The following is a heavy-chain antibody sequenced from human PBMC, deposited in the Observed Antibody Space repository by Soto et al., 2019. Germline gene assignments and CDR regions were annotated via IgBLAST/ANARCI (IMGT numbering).Heavy chain of an antibody. CDR1: GFTFSSYA. CDR3: AKVLHLGEPSRWALPYYYMDV. V-gene: IGHV3-23*01. J-gene: IGHJ6*03. CDR2: ISGSGGST. D-gene: IGHD3-16*01. Sequence: GGSLRLSCAASGFTFSSYAMSWVRQAPGKGLEWVSAISGSGGSTYYADSVKGRFTISRDNSKNTLYLQMNSLRAEDTAVYYCAKVLHLGEPSRWALPYYYMDVWGKGTTVTVSS.